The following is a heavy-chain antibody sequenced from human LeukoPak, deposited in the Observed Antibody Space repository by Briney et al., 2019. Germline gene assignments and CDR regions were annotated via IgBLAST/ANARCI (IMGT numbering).Heavy chain of an antibody. D-gene: IGHD3-22*01. CDR3: ARALWYYHDSSGYYRNWFDP. Sequence: ASVKVSCKASGYTFTSFGIGWVRQAPGKGLEWMGWISAYNGNTNYAQKLQGRVTMTTDTSTSTAYMELRSLRSDDTAVYYCARALWYYHDSSGYYRNWFDPWGQGTLVTVSS. CDR2: ISAYNGNT. V-gene: IGHV1-18*01. J-gene: IGHJ5*02. CDR1: GYTFTSFG.